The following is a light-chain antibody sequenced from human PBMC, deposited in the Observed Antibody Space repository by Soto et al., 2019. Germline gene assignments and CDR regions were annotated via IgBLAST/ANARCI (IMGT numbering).Light chain of an antibody. J-gene: IGKJ4*01. CDR2: AAS. CDR1: QGISSW. Sequence: DIQMTQSPSSVSASVGDRVTITCGASQGISSWLAWYQQKQGKXXKXXIYAASSLQSGVPSRFSGSGSGTDLTITISSLKPEDGETDDGQQANSFPLTFGGGTKVDIK. CDR3: QQANSFPLT. V-gene: IGKV1-12*01.